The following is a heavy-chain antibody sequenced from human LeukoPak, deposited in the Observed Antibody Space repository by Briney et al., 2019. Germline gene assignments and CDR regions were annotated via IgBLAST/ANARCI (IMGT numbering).Heavy chain of an antibody. Sequence: GGSLRLSCAASGFTFDDYGMSWVRQAPGKGLEWVSSISSSSSYIYYADSVKGRFTISRDNAKDSLHLQMNSLRAEDTALYYCARGLTIKHWFDPWGQRTLVTVSS. D-gene: IGHD3-10*01. CDR3: ARGLTIKHWFDP. V-gene: IGHV3-21*01. CDR2: ISSSSSYI. CDR1: GFTFDDYG. J-gene: IGHJ5*02.